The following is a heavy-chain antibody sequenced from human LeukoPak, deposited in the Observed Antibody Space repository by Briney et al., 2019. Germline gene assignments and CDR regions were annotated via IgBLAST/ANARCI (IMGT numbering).Heavy chain of an antibody. CDR1: GGSFSGYY. V-gene: IGHV4-34*01. D-gene: IGHD5-18*01. CDR3: ARGTAPLAY. Sequence: PSETLSLTCAVYGGSFSGYYWSWIRQPPGKGLEWIGEINHSGSTNYNPSLKSRVTISVDTSKNQFSLKLSSVTAADTAVYYCARGTAPLAYWGQGTLVTVSS. CDR2: INHSGST. J-gene: IGHJ4*02.